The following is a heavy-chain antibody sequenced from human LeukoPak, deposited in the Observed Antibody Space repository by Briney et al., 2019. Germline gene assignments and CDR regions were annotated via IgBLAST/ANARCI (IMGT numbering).Heavy chain of an antibody. Sequence: GGSLRLSCAASGFTFNSYAMSWVRQAPWERLQWVSGISDSGGNTYYADSVRGRSTISRDNSKNTLYLQMNSLRAEDTAVYYCARHRSSWLIDYWGQGTLVTVSS. V-gene: IGHV3-23*01. D-gene: IGHD6-6*01. J-gene: IGHJ4*02. CDR2: ISDSGGNT. CDR3: ARHRSSWLIDY. CDR1: GFTFNSYA.